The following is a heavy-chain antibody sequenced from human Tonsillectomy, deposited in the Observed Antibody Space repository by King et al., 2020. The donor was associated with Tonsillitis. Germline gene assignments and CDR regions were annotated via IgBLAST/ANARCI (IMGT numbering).Heavy chain of an antibody. J-gene: IGHJ4*02. Sequence: QLQESGPGLVKPSETLSLTCTVSGGSVSSGSYYWSWIRQPPGKGLEWIGYIYYSGSTNYNPSLKSRVTISVDTSKNQFSLKLSSVTAADTAVYYCARVDTIVGVRFDYWGQGTLVTVSS. D-gene: IGHD3-3*01. CDR2: IYYSGST. CDR1: GGSVSSGSYY. V-gene: IGHV4-61*01. CDR3: ARVDTIVGVRFDY.